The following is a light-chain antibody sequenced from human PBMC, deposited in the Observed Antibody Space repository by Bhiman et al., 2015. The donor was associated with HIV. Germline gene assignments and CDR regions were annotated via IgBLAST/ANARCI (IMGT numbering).Light chain of an antibody. J-gene: IGLJ2*01. CDR1: SSNIGSNT. CDR3: SAWDDSLNGVV. V-gene: IGLV1-36*01. Sequence: QPVLTQPPSASGTPGQRVTISCSGSSSNIGSNTVNWFQQVPGKAPKLLIYYDDLLSSGVSDRFSASKAGTSASLAISGLQSEDEADYYCSAWDDSLNGVVFGGGTKVTVL. CDR2: YDD.